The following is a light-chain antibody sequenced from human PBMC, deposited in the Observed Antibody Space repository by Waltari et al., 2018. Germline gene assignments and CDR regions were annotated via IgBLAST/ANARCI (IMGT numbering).Light chain of an antibody. CDR3: QQSYSVPPYT. Sequence: DIQMTQSPSSLSASAGDRVTITCRASQSISNYLNWYQQKPGKAPKVLIYSASALQSGVQSRFSGSGSGTDFTLTISSLQPEDFATYYCQQSYSVPPYTFGQGTKLEIK. CDR2: SAS. J-gene: IGKJ2*01. CDR1: QSISNY. V-gene: IGKV1-39*01.